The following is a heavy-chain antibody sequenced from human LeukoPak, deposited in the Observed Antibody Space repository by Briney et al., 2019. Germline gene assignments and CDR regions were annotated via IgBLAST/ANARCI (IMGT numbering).Heavy chain of an antibody. CDR3: AKSLAGCGIASSWVYFDY. V-gene: IGHV3-23*01. J-gene: IGHJ4*02. D-gene: IGHD2-21*01. Sequence: GGSLSLTCAASGFTFSSYAMSWVRQAAGKGLEWVSAINGSGGSTYYAAFVRGRFTISSDNSKHTLYLQMNRLRANEPAVYCSAKSLAGCGIASSWVYFDYCGQRTLVTVSS. CDR1: GFTFSSYA. CDR2: INGSGGST.